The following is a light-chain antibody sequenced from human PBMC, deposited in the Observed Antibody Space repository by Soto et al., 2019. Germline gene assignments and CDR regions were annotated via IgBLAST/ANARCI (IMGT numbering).Light chain of an antibody. CDR2: GNT. Sequence: QSALTQPPSVPGAPGQRVTISCTGSSSNIGAGYDVHWYQQLPGTGPKLLIFGNTNRPSGVPDRFSASKSGASASLAITGLQTEDEADYYCQSYDRSLSVVFGGGTKVTVL. CDR1: SSNIGAGYD. V-gene: IGLV1-40*03. J-gene: IGLJ2*01. CDR3: QSYDRSLSVV.